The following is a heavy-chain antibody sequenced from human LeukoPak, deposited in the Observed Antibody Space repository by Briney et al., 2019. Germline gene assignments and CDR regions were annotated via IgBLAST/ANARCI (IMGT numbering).Heavy chain of an antibody. CDR2: MNPNSGNT. V-gene: IGHV1-8*01. D-gene: IGHD6-19*01. Sequence: ASVKVSCKASGYTFTSYDINWVRQATGQGLEWMGWMNPNSGNTGYAQKFQGRVTMTRNTSISTAYMELSSLRSEDTAVYYCARESWGWQWLLFSRNYYYYGMDVWGQGTTVTVSS. J-gene: IGHJ6*02. CDR3: ARESWGWQWLLFSRNYYYYGMDV. CDR1: GYTFTSYD.